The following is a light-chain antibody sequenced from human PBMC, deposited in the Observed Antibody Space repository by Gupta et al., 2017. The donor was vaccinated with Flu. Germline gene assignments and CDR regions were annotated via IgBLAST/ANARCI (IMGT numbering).Light chain of an antibody. V-gene: IGKV1-33*01. CDR1: QDISNY. J-gene: IGKJ1*01. CDR3: QQYDNLPPRT. Sequence: SSLSASVGDRVTITCQASQDISNYLNWYQQKPGKAPKLLIYDASNLETGVPSRFSGSGSGTDFTFTISSLQPEDIATYYCQQYDNLPPRTFGQGTKVEIK. CDR2: DAS.